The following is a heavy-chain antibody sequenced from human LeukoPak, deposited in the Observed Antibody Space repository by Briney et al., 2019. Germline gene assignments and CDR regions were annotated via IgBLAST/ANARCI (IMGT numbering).Heavy chain of an antibody. CDR2: ISSSSSYI. D-gene: IGHD4/OR15-4a*01. CDR3: ARMHSYGATPFDY. J-gene: IGHJ4*02. Sequence: GGSLRLSCAASGFTFSSYSMNWVRQAPGKGLEWVSSISSSSSYIYYADSVKGRFTISRDNAKNSLYLQMNSLRAEDTAVYYCARMHSYGATPFDYWGQGTLVTVSS. V-gene: IGHV3-21*01. CDR1: GFTFSSYS.